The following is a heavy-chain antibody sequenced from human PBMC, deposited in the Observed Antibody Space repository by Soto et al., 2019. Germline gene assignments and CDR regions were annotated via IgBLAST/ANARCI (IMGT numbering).Heavy chain of an antibody. Sequence: VQLAQSGAEVEKPGASVTISCKTSGYTFTSYYIHWVRQAPGQGLEWMGVMNPNSGSVTYAQKFQGRVAMTRDRSTATMYLEVSGLTSDDTAIYFCARDFGSVYSKPTTTHYYYYFGLDVWGQGTTVTVSS. CDR2: MNPNSGSV. CDR3: ARDFGSVYSKPTTTHYYYYFGLDV. CDR1: GYTFTSYY. J-gene: IGHJ6*02. D-gene: IGHD3-10*01. V-gene: IGHV1-46*01.